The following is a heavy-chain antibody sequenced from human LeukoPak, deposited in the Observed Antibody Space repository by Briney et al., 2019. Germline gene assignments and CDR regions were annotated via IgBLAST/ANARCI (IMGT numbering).Heavy chain of an antibody. V-gene: IGHV4-38-2*02. J-gene: IGHJ4*02. CDR1: SYSISSGYY. D-gene: IGHD3-9*01. CDR3: GRDRPTGYCDY. CDR2: IDQSGTT. Sequence: SETLSLTCTVSSYSISSGYYWGWIRQSPGKGLEWIGSIDQSGTTCYHPSLKSRVTISVDTSKNQFSLQLTSVTAADTAVYFCGRDRPTGYCDYWGQGILVTVSS.